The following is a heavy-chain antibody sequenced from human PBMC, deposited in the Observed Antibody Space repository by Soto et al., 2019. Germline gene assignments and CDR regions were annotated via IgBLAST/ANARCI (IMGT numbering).Heavy chain of an antibody. Sequence: ASVKVSCKASGYIFINYGITWVRQTPGQGLEWMGWISGYNGNTKYADKLQGRVTMTTDTSTTTAYMELRSLRSDDTAVYYCARDEVPAANWLDRWGQGTLVTVSS. V-gene: IGHV1-18*01. CDR2: ISGYNGNT. D-gene: IGHD2-2*01. CDR1: GYIFINYG. CDR3: ARDEVPAANWLDR. J-gene: IGHJ5*02.